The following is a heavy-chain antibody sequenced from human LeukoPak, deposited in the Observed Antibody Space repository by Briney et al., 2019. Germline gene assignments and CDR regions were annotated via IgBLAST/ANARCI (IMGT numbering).Heavy chain of an antibody. J-gene: IGHJ1*01. V-gene: IGHV4-34*01. CDR1: GGSFSGYY. D-gene: IGHD4-23*01. CDR3: ARGLRWQGTFQH. Sequence: SETLSLTCAVYGGSFSGYYWSWIRQPPGKGLEWIGEINHSGSTNYNPSLKSRVTMSVDTSKNQFSLKLSSVTAADAAVYYCARGLRWQGTFQHWGQGTLVTVSS. CDR2: INHSGST.